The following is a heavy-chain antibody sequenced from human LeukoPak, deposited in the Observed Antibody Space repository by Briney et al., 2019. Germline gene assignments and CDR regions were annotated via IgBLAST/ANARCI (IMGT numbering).Heavy chain of an antibody. V-gene: IGHV4-31*03. Sequence: SETLSLTCTVSGGSVNSGAYYWSWIRQFPGKGLGWIGQIFFTGRTDYNPSLKSRLAISIDTSRDQFSLELSSVSAADTATYYCARDRASGMDYWGQGILVTVSS. CDR3: ARDRASGMDY. CDR1: GGSVNSGAYY. J-gene: IGHJ4*02. CDR2: IFFTGRT. D-gene: IGHD3-10*01.